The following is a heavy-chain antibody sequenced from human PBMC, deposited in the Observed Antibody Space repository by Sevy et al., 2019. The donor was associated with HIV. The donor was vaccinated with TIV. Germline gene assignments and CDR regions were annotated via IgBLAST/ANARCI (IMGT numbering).Heavy chain of an antibody. CDR1: GFTFSSYG. Sequence: GGSLRLSCAASGFTFSSYGMHWVRQAPGKGLEWVAFIRYDGSNKYYADSVKGRFTSSRDNSKNTLYLQMNSLRAEDTAVYYCAKVRQWLEGVFDYWGQGTLVTVSS. CDR2: IRYDGSNK. D-gene: IGHD6-19*01. V-gene: IGHV3-30*02. J-gene: IGHJ4*02. CDR3: AKVRQWLEGVFDY.